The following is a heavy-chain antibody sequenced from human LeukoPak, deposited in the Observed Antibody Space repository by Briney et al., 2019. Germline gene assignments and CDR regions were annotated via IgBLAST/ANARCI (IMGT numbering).Heavy chain of an antibody. D-gene: IGHD3/OR15-3a*01. J-gene: IGHJ4*02. CDR1: GFTFRNYW. CDR3: TRDFWTDY. V-gene: IGHV3-7*01. Sequence: GGSLRLSCAASGFTFRNYWMSWIRQTPGRGLEWVANIKLDGTQKNYIQSVRGRFTISRDNARNFLYLQLSSLRAEDTAVYYCTRDFWTDYWGQGTLVTVSS. CDR2: IKLDGTQK.